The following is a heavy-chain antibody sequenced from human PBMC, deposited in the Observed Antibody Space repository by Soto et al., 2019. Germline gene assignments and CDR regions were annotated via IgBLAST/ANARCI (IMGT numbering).Heavy chain of an antibody. J-gene: IGHJ6*02. Sequence: QVQLVESGGGVVQPGRSLRLSCAASGFTFSSYGMHWVRQAPGKGLEWVAVIWYDGSNKYYADSVKGRFTISRDNSKNTLYLQMNSLRAEDTAVYYCAREPHIYYDFWSGSYYYGMDVWGQGTTVTVSS. CDR1: GFTFSSYG. CDR2: IWYDGSNK. V-gene: IGHV3-33*01. D-gene: IGHD3-3*01. CDR3: AREPHIYYDFWSGSYYYGMDV.